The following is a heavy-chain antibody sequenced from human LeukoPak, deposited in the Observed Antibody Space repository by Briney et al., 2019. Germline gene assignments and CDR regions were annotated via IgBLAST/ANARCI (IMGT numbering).Heavy chain of an antibody. Sequence: PGGSLRLSCAASGVIFSTYAMNWVRQAPGKGLEWVSSTSGSGGNTYYADSVKGRFAISRDNSKNTLYLQMNSLRADDTAVYYCAKSFSGTFFDYWGQGTLVTVSS. CDR2: TSGSGGNT. CDR3: AKSFSGTFFDY. D-gene: IGHD3-10*01. CDR1: GVIFSTYA. J-gene: IGHJ4*02. V-gene: IGHV3-23*01.